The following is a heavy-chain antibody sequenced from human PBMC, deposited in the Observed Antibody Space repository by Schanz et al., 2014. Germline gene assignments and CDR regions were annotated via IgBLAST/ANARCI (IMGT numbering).Heavy chain of an antibody. CDR2: ISSSSSHM. CDR3: ARDRHCSTTTCGTD. V-gene: IGHV3-21*01. J-gene: IGHJ4*02. Sequence: EVQLVESGGGLVKPGGSLRLPCAVSGFTFNIYSMNWVRQAPGKGLEWVSSISSSSSHMNYAGSVKGRFSISRDNAKNSLYLQMNSLRADDTAVYFCARDRHCSTTTCGTDWGQGTLVTVSS. D-gene: IGHD2-2*01. CDR1: GFTFNIYS.